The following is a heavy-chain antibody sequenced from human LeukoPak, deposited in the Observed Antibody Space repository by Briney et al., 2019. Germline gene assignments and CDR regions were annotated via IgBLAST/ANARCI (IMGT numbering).Heavy chain of an antibody. Sequence: ASVKVSCKASGGTFSSYAISWVRQAPGQGLEWMGGIIPIFGTANYAQKFQGRVTITTDESTSTAYMELSSLRSEDTAVYYCARATRSGYSGYDFPPTPFDYWGQGTLVTVSS. D-gene: IGHD5-12*01. CDR2: IIPIFGTA. CDR3: ARATRSGYSGYDFPPTPFDY. V-gene: IGHV1-69*05. J-gene: IGHJ4*02. CDR1: GGTFSSYA.